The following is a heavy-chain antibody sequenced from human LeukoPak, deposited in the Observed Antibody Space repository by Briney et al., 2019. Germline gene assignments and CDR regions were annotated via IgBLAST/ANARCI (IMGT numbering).Heavy chain of an antibody. CDR1: GYTFTSYG. Sequence: ASVKVSCKASGYTFTSYGISWVRQAPGQGLEWMGWISAYNGNTNYAQKLQGRVTMTTDTSTSTAYMELSSLRSEDTAVYYCATGTHSSGWDNYYYYMDVWGKGTTVTISS. J-gene: IGHJ6*03. CDR2: ISAYNGNT. D-gene: IGHD6-19*01. CDR3: ATGTHSSGWDNYYYYMDV. V-gene: IGHV1-18*01.